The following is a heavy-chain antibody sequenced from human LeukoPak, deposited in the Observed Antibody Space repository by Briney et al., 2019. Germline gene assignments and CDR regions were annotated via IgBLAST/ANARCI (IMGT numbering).Heavy chain of an antibody. V-gene: IGHV4-59*01. Sequence: SETLSLTCTVSGGSISSYYWSWIRQPPGKGLEWIGYIYYSGSTNYNPSLKSRVTISVDTSKNQFSLKLSSVTAADTAVYYCARDTNCSGGSCYNWFDPWGQGTLVTVSS. CDR2: IYYSGST. CDR3: ARDTNCSGGSCYNWFDP. CDR1: GGSISSYY. D-gene: IGHD2-15*01. J-gene: IGHJ5*02.